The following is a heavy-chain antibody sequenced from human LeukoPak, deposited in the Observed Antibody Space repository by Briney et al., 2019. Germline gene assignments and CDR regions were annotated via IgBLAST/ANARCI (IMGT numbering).Heavy chain of an antibody. CDR3: THTRRFYDSLTVSYKPVFGQ. CDR2: FYWNDDK. Sequence: SGPTLVKPTQTLTLTCTFSGFSLRTNAVGVGWIRQPLRKALEWLALFYWNDDKHHSTSLKNMLTITKDTSRNRVVLTMTNMDPVDTATYYCTHTRRFYDSLTVSYKPVFGQWGLGTRVTVSS. V-gene: IGHV2-5*01. CDR1: GFSLRTNAVG. J-gene: IGHJ4*02. D-gene: IGHD3-9*01.